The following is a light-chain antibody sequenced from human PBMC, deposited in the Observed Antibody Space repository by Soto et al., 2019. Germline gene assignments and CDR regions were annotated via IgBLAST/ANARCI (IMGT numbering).Light chain of an antibody. CDR3: SSFAVSNSFV. V-gene: IGLV2-8*01. Sequence: QSVLAQPPSASGSPGQSVTISCTGTSNDVGGYNYVSWYQQHPGKAPKLMIYEVNKRPSGVPDRFSGSKSGSTASLTVSGLQAEDEADYYCSSFAVSNSFVFGTGTKVTVL. CDR2: EVN. J-gene: IGLJ1*01. CDR1: SNDVGGYNY.